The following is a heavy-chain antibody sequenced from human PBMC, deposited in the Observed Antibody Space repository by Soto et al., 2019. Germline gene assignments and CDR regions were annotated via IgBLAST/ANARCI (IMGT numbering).Heavy chain of an antibody. D-gene: IGHD1-26*01. CDR2: IWYDGSNK. Sequence: PGGSLRLSCAASGFTFSSYGMHWVRQAPGKGLEWVAVIWYDGSNKYYADSVKGRFTISRDNSKNTLYLQMNSLRAEDTAVYYCATGNHDLSYYYSGMDVWGQGTTVTLS. CDR3: ATGNHDLSYYYSGMDV. CDR1: GFTFSSYG. J-gene: IGHJ6*02. V-gene: IGHV3-33*01.